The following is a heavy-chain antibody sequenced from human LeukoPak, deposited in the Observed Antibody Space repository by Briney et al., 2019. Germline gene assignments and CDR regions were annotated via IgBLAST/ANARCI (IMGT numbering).Heavy chain of an antibody. CDR2: IKQDGSEK. J-gene: IGHJ4*01. CDR3: ARLSRIAAAGNFDY. V-gene: IGHV3-7*01. CDR1: GFTFSSYW. Sequence: GGSLRLSCAASGFTFSSYWMSWVRQAPGEGLEWVANIKQDGSEKYYVDSVKGRFTISRDNAKNSLYLQMNSLRAEDTAVYYCARLSRIAAAGNFDYWGHGTLVTVSS. D-gene: IGHD6-13*01.